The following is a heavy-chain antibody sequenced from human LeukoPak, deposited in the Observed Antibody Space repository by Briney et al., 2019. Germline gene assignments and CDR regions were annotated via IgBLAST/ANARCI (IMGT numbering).Heavy chain of an antibody. D-gene: IGHD3-9*01. CDR1: GGSFSGYY. CDR2: INHSGST. V-gene: IGHV4-34*01. CDR3: ARRPAEGRYFDWLLFRILRSGWFDP. Sequence: EASETLSLTCAVYGGSFSGYYWSWIRQPPGKGLEWIGEINHSGSTNYNPSLKSRVTISVDTSKNQFSLKLSSVTAADTAVYYCARRPAEGRYFDWLLFRILRSGWFDPWGQGTLVTVSS. J-gene: IGHJ5*02.